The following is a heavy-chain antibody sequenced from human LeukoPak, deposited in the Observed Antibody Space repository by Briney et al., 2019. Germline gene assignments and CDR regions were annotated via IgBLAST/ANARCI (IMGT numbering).Heavy chain of an antibody. CDR2: IYYSGST. CDR3: ARGHTVTEFDY. Sequence: SQTLSLTCTVSGGSISSGDYYWSWIRQPPGTGLEWIGYIYYSGSTYYNPSLKSRVTISVDTSKNQFSPKLSSVTAADTAVYYCARGHTVTEFDYWGQGTLVTVSS. V-gene: IGHV4-30-4*01. J-gene: IGHJ4*02. CDR1: GGSISSGDYY. D-gene: IGHD4-17*01.